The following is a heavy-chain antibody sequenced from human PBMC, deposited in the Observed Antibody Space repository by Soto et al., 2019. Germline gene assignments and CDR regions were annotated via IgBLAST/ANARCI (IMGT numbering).Heavy chain of an antibody. J-gene: IGHJ4*02. CDR1: GFTFSSYA. CDR3: AKGPPKVGVIIPI. CDR2: ISGSGGST. D-gene: IGHD3-3*01. Sequence: GWSLRLSCAASGFTFSSYAMSWARKAPGKGLEWVSAISGSGGSTCYADSVKGRFTISRDNSKNTLYLQMNSLRAEDTAVYYCAKGPPKVGVIIPIWGQGTLVTVSS. V-gene: IGHV3-23*01.